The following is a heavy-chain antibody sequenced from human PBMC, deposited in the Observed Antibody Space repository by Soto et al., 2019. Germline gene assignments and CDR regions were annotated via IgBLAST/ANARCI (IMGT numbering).Heavy chain of an antibody. J-gene: IGHJ6*02. CDR1: GGTFSSYA. CDR2: IIPIFGTA. D-gene: IGHD3-10*01. V-gene: IGHV1-69*01. CDR3: GRGRDRRPHFYGMDV. Sequence: QVQLVQSGAEVKKPGSSVKVSCKASGGTFSSYAISWVRQAPGQGLEWMGGIIPIFGTANYAQKFQGRVTITADDYTSPADMGLSSLRSEDTAVYYCGRGRDRRPHFYGMDVWGQGTTVTVSS.